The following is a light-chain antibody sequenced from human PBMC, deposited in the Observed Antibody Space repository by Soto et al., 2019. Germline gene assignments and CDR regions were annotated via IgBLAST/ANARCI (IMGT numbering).Light chain of an antibody. Sequence: QSVLTQPASVSGSPGQSITISCTGTSRDVGTYNYVSWYQHRPGKAPKLMIYDVSYRPSGVSNRFSGSKSANTASLTISGLQAEDEADYYCSSYTTSNAQVFCGGTKLTVL. CDR2: DVS. J-gene: IGLJ3*02. CDR1: SRDVGTYNY. V-gene: IGLV2-14*01. CDR3: SSYTTSNAQV.